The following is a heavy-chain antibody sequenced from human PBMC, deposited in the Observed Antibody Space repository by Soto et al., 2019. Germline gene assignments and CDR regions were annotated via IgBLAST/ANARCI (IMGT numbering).Heavy chain of an antibody. CDR2: IRSKSNSYAT. V-gene: IGHV3-73*01. D-gene: IGHD4-17*01. J-gene: IGHJ4*02. CDR3: TRCYGDYVRDY. Sequence: EVQLVESGGGLVQPGGSLKLSFAVSGFTFSGSAMHWVRQASGKGLEWVGRIRSKSNSYATAYAASVKGRSTITRDDSKNTAYLQMNSLKTEDTAVYYCTRCYGDYVRDYWGQGTLVTVSS. CDR1: GFTFSGSA.